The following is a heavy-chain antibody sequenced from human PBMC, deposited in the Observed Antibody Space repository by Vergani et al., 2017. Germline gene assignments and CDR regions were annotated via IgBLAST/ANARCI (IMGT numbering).Heavy chain of an antibody. Sequence: QVQVVQSGAEVKKSGASVKVSCKPSGYTFSNYYMHWVRQAPGRGLEWMGIINPSGGHTNYAQKFQGRVTMTRDTSTSTVDMELSSLRSEDTAIYYCARGDYGILTGYRYWGQGTLVTVSA. V-gene: IGHV1-46*03. CDR2: INPSGGHT. D-gene: IGHD3-9*01. CDR1: GYTFSNYY. J-gene: IGHJ4*02. CDR3: ARGDYGILTGYRY.